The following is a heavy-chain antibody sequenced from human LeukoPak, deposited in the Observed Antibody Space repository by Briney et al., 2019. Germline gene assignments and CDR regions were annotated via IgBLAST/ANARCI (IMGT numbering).Heavy chain of an antibody. Sequence: PSETLSLTCTVSGGSISSSSYYWGWLRQPPGKGLEWIGSIYYSGSTYYNPSLKRRVTISVDTSKNQFSLKLCSLTAADTAVYYCARQLTGVPEWGQGTLVTVSS. CDR1: GGSISSSSYY. J-gene: IGHJ4*02. D-gene: IGHD7-27*01. CDR2: IYYSGST. V-gene: IGHV4-39*01. CDR3: ARQLTGVPE.